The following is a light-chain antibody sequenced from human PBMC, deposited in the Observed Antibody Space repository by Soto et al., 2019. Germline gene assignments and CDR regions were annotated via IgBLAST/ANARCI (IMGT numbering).Light chain of an antibody. V-gene: IGKV1-5*01. CDR3: QQYNSYSVT. Sequence: DIQMTQSPSTLSASVGDRVTITCRASHSISSWLAWYQQKPGKAPNLLIYDASSLEGGVPSRFSGSGSGTEFTLTISSLQPDDFATYYCQQYNSYSVTFGGGTKVEIK. CDR2: DAS. CDR1: HSISSW. J-gene: IGKJ4*01.